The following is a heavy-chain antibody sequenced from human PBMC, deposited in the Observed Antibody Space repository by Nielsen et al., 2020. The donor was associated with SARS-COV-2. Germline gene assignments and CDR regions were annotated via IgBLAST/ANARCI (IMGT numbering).Heavy chain of an antibody. V-gene: IGHV1-69*13. CDR1: GGTFGSHG. J-gene: IGHJ4*02. Sequence: SVKVSCKASGGTFGSHGVTWVRQAPGQGLEWMGGILPIFGATNYAQQFQGRVTITADESTSTAYLDLSSLRSEDTAVYYCARVDGYDSSGYYFDYWGQGTLVTVSS. D-gene: IGHD3-22*01. CDR2: ILPIFGAT. CDR3: ARVDGYDSSGYYFDY.